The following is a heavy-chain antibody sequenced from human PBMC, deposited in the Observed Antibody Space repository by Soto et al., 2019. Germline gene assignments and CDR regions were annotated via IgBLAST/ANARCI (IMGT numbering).Heavy chain of an antibody. D-gene: IGHD3-22*01. CDR2: ISSSGTTI. V-gene: IGHV3-48*02. CDR1: GFTFSSYN. Sequence: GGSLRLSCAASGFTFSSYNMNWVRQAPGKGLEWVSHISSSGTTIHYADSVKGRFTIPRDNAKNSVFLQMNSLRDEDTAVYYCARVVWSSGSFDYWGQGTLVTVSS. CDR3: ARVVWSSGSFDY. J-gene: IGHJ4*02.